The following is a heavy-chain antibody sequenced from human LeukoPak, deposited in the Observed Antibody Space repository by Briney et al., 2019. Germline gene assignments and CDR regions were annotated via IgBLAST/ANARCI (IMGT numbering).Heavy chain of an antibody. Sequence: SETLSLTCTVSGGSISSYYWSWVRQPPGKGLEWIGYIYYSGSTNYNPSLKSRVTMSVDTSKNQFSLKLSSVTAADTAVYYCVRGGLVETTARMPLFDYWGQGTLVTVSS. CDR3: VRGGLVETTARMPLFDY. J-gene: IGHJ4*02. CDR2: IYYSGST. D-gene: IGHD1-26*01. CDR1: GGSISSYY. V-gene: IGHV4-59*01.